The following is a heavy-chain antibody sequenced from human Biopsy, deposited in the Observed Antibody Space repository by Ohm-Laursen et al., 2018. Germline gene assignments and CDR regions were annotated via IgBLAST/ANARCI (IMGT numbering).Heavy chain of an antibody. Sequence: SETLSLTCTVSGGSIGSDYWAWIRQSPGKGLEWIAYPHYSGSTNYNPSLRHRATIPGDASKNQFSLKVTPVTAADTAVYYCAREKYDGSDHYSSPFDSWGQGALVTVSS. J-gene: IGHJ4*02. V-gene: IGHV4-59*12. D-gene: IGHD3-22*01. CDR3: AREKYDGSDHYSSPFDS. CDR1: GGSIGSDY. CDR2: PHYSGST.